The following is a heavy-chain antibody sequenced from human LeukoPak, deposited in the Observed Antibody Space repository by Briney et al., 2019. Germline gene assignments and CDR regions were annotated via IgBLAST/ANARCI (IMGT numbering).Heavy chain of an antibody. CDR3: ARVFPTYYYDSSGAYFDY. CDR1: GGTFSSYA. J-gene: IGHJ4*02. V-gene: IGHV1-69*13. Sequence: SVKVSCTASGGTFSSYAISWVRQAPGQGLEWMGGIIPIFGTANYAQKFQGRVTITADESTSTAYMELSSLRSEDTAVYYCARVFPTYYYDSSGAYFDYWGQGTLVTVSS. D-gene: IGHD3-22*01. CDR2: IIPIFGTA.